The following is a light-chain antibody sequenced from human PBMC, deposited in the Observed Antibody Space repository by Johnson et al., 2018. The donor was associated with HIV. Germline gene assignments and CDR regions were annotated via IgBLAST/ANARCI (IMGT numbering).Light chain of an antibody. Sequence: QSVLTQPPSVSAAPGQKVTISCSGSSSNIGNNYVSWYQQLPGTAPKLLIYENNKRPSGIPDRFSGSKSGPAATLGITGLQTGDEADYYCGKWDSSLSAGVFGTGTKVTVL. J-gene: IGLJ1*01. CDR2: ENN. CDR1: SSNIGNNY. CDR3: GKWDSSLSAGV. V-gene: IGLV1-51*02.